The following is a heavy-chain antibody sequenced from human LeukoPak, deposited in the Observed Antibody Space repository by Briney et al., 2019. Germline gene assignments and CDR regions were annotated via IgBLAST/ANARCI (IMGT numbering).Heavy chain of an antibody. V-gene: IGHV4-4*07. D-gene: IGHD3-16*01. CDR2: IYTSGGT. CDR3: ARDGSAMGDNWFDP. J-gene: IGHJ5*02. Sequence: SETLSLTCAVYGGSFSGYYWSWIRQPAGKRLEWIGRIYTSGGTNYNPSLKSRVTMSVDTSKNQFSLKLSSVTAADTAVYYCARDGSAMGDNWFDPWGQGTLVTVSS. CDR1: GGSFSGYY.